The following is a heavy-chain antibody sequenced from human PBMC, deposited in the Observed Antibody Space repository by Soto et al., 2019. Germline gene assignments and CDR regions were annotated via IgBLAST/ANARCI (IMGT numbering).Heavy chain of an antibody. CDR2: IYYSGST. V-gene: IGHV4-59*01. CDR1: GGSISSYY. J-gene: IGHJ4*02. D-gene: IGHD3-3*02. CDR3: ARVAPFILAIDY. Sequence: LSLTCTVSGGSISSYYWSWIRQPPGKGLEWIGYIYYSGSTNYNPSLKSRVTISVDTSKNQFSLKLSSVTAADTAVYYCARVAPFILAIDYWGQGTLVTVSS.